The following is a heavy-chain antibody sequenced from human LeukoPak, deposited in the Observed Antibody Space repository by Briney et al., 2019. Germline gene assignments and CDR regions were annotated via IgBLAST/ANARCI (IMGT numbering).Heavy chain of an antibody. CDR1: GFTFSSYA. V-gene: IGHV3-30*04. D-gene: IGHD6-19*01. Sequence: PGGSLRLSCAASGFTFSSYAMHWVRQAPGKGLEWVAVISYDGSNKYYADSVKGRFTISRDNSKNTLYLQMNSLRAEDTAVYYCARDLEQWLVSESFDYWGQGTLVTVSS. CDR2: ISYDGSNK. J-gene: IGHJ4*02. CDR3: ARDLEQWLVSESFDY.